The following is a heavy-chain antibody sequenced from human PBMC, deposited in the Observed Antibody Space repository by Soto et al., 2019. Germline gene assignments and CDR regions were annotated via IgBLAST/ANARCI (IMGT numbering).Heavy chain of an antibody. Sequence: EVQLLESGGDLVQPGGSLRLSCAASGFTFSSYTMTWVRQAPGKGLEWVSGINSGGRTYYADSVKGRFTISRDDSKNTLYLQIISLGAEDTAVYYWAKDLRPDGVWDFDYWGQGTLVTVSS. CDR2: INSGGRT. V-gene: IGHV3-23*01. CDR3: AKDLRPDGVWDFDY. CDR1: GFTFSSYT. D-gene: IGHD4-17*01. J-gene: IGHJ4*02.